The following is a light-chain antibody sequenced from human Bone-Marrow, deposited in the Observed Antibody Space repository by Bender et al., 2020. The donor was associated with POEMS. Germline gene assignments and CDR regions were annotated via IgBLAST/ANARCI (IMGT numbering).Light chain of an antibody. CDR2: EDS. Sequence: SFELTQPPAVSVSPGQTARIPCSGDALPKQYTYWYRQKSGQAPVLVIYEDSERPSGIPERFSGSSSGTMATLTISGAQVEDEADYYCYSTDSSDTHNVFGGGTKLTVL. J-gene: IGLJ3*02. CDR1: ALPKQY. V-gene: IGLV3-10*01. CDR3: YSTDSSDTHNV.